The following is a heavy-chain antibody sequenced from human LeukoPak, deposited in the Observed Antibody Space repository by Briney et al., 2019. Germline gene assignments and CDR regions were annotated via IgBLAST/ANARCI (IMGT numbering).Heavy chain of an antibody. CDR3: ARAGMGDGYYYYMDV. CDR1: GGSISSYY. D-gene: IGHD3-16*01. V-gene: IGHV4-59*01. Sequence: SETLSLTCTVSGGSISSYYWSWIRQPPGKGLEWIGYIYYSGSTNYNPSLKSRVTISVDTSKKQFSLKLSSVTAADTAVYYCARAGMGDGYYYYMDVWGKGTTVTVSS. J-gene: IGHJ6*03. CDR2: IYYSGST.